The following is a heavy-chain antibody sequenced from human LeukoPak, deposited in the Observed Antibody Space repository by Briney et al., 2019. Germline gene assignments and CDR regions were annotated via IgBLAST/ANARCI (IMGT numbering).Heavy chain of an antibody. CDR1: GFTFSSYS. Sequence: GGSLRLSCAASGFTFSSYSMNWVRQAPGKGLEWVSSISSSSYIYYADSVKGRFTISRDNAKNSLYLQMNSLRAEDTAVYYCARDAYYYDSSGFDYWGQGTLVTVSS. CDR2: ISSSSYI. D-gene: IGHD3-22*01. J-gene: IGHJ4*02. CDR3: ARDAYYYDSSGFDY. V-gene: IGHV3-21*01.